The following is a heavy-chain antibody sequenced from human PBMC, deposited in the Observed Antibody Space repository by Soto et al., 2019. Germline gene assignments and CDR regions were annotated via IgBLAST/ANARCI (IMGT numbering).Heavy chain of an antibody. CDR1: GYTFTSYG. CDR3: AGGGTMVHALQNRFDP. V-gene: IGHV1-18*01. CDR2: ISAYNGNT. Sequence: ASVKVSCKASGYTFTSYGISWVRQAPGQGLEWMGWISAYNGNTNYAQKLQGRVTMTTDTSTSTAYMELRSLRSDDTAVYYCAGGGTMVHALQNRFDPWGQGTLVTVSS. J-gene: IGHJ5*02. D-gene: IGHD2-8*01.